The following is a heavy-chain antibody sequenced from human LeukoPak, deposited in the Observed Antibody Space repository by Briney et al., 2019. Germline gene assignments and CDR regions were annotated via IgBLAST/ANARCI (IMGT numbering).Heavy chain of an antibody. CDR3: ARCGYSDGWSCDH. V-gene: IGHV1-3*04. Sequence: ASVKVSCKASGYTFTSYGISWLRQAPGQRLEWMGWINTGNGNTKYSQKFQGRVTVTRDTSASTAYMELSSLRSEDTAVYYCARCGYSDGWSCDHWGQGALVTVSS. D-gene: IGHD5-18*01. CDR2: INTGNGNT. CDR1: GYTFTSYG. J-gene: IGHJ5*02.